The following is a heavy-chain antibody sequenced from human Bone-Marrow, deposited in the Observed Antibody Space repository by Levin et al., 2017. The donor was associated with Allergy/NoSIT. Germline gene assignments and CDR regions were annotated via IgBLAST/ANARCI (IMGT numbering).Heavy chain of an antibody. Sequence: SQTLSLPCTVSGGSISSSSYYWGWIRQPPGKGLEWIGSIYYSGSTYYNPSLKSRVTISVDTSKNQFSLKLSSVTAADTAVYYCARDSPRKTGTGVGWFDPWGQGTLVTVSS. V-gene: IGHV4-39*07. CDR1: GGSISSSSYY. D-gene: IGHD1-7*01. CDR3: ARDSPRKTGTGVGWFDP. CDR2: IYYSGST. J-gene: IGHJ5*02.